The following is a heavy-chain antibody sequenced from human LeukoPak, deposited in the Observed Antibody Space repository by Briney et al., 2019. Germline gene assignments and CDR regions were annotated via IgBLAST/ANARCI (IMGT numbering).Heavy chain of an antibody. CDR1: GGSFSGYY. CDR3: ARQKGYFDY. V-gene: IGHV4-59*01. Sequence: SETLSLTCAVYGGSFSGYYWSWIRQPPGKGLEWIGYIYYSGSTNYNPSLKSRVTISVDTSKNQFSLKLSSVTAADTAVYYCARQKGYFDYWGQGTLVTVSS. J-gene: IGHJ4*02. CDR2: IYYSGST.